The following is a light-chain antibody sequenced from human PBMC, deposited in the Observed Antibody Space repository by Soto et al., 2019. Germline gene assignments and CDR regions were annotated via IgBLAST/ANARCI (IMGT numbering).Light chain of an antibody. V-gene: IGLV2-14*01. CDR2: EVT. J-gene: IGLJ1*01. CDR3: SSHAGSSAFYV. CDR1: SGDIGAYDY. Sequence: QSALTQPAAVSVSPGQSITISCTGTSGDIGAYDYVSWYQQSPGRVPKLLIHEVTTRPSRVSDRFSGSKSGNTASLTISGLQTEDEADYYCSSHAGSSAFYVFGTGTKVTVL.